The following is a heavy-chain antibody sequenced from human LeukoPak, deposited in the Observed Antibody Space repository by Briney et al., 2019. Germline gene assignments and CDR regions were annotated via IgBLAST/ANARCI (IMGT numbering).Heavy chain of an antibody. CDR1: GFTVSSYG. J-gene: IGHJ4*02. V-gene: IGHV3-30-3*01. D-gene: IGHD3-3*01. CDR3: ARGRHDFWSGDL. CDR2: MSYDESKR. Sequence: PGRSLRLSCVASGFTVSSYGMHWVRQAPGKGLEWVGVMSYDESKRSYADSVKGRFTISRDNSKNTLYVQMNSLRADDTAVYYCARGRHDFWSGDLWGQGTLVTVSS.